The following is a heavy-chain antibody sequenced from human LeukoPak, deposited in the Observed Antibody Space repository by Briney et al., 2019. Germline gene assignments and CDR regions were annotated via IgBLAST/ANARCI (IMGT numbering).Heavy chain of an antibody. CDR2: MNPNSGNT. J-gene: IGHJ6*02. D-gene: IGHD3-3*01. Sequence: GASVKVSCKASGYTFTSYDINWVRQATGQGLEWMGWMNPNSGNTGYAQKFQGRVTMTRNTSISTAYMELSSLRSEDTAVYYCARGPFTIFGVVIIYYYYGMDVWGQGTTVTVSS. CDR1: GYTFTSYD. V-gene: IGHV1-8*01. CDR3: ARGPFTIFGVVIIYYYYGMDV.